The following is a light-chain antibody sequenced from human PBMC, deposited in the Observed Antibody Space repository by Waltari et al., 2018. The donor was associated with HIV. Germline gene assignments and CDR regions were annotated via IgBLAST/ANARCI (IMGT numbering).Light chain of an antibody. J-gene: IGKJ2*03. V-gene: IGKV1-33*01. CDR1: QEITKY. Sequence: SPSSFSAFIETRVTTTSQASQEITKYLNWYIQKPGKAPKLLIYDASRLEPGVPSRFSGSGSGAEFSFTISSLQPEDIGTYYCQQYDNLPYSFGQGTKVDIK. CDR3: QQYDNLPYS. CDR2: DAS.